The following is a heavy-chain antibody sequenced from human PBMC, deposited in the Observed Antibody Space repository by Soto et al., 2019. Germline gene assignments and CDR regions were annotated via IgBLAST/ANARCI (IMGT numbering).Heavy chain of an antibody. CDR2: VSASGSNT. CDR3: AKEAGGGTDMITSSFDY. CDR1: GVTFNNFA. D-gene: IGHD5-18*01. J-gene: IGHJ4*02. V-gene: IGHV3-23*01. Sequence: EVQLLESGGGLVRPGGSLRLSCAASGVTFNNFALNWVRQAPGKGLEWGSGVSASGSNTHYADSVKGRFAISRDNSKNTLSLQMNGLRVDDTAVYYCAKEAGGGTDMITSSFDYWGQGTLVTVSS.